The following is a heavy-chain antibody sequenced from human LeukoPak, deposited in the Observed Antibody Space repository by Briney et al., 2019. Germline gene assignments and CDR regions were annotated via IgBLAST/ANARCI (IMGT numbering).Heavy chain of an antibody. CDR3: ARDLPGYYYDSSGYPHPIAFDI. Sequence: ASVKVSCKASGYTFTGYYMHWVRQAPGQGLEWMGWISPNSGGTNYAQKFQGRVTMTRDTSISTAYMKLSRLRSDDTPVYYCARDLPGYYYDSSGYPHPIAFDIWGQGAMVTVSS. D-gene: IGHD3-22*01. CDR1: GYTFTGYY. CDR2: ISPNSGGT. V-gene: IGHV1-2*02. J-gene: IGHJ3*02.